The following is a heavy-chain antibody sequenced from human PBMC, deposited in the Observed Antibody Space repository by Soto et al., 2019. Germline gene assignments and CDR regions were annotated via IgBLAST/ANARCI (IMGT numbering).Heavy chain of an antibody. V-gene: IGHV1-18*01. Sequence: ASVKVSCKASGYTFTSYGISWVRQAPGQGLEWMGWISAYNGNTNYAQKLQSRVTMTTDTSTSTAYMELRSLRSDDTAVYCCARVGYYYDSSGYDGVYYYGMDVWGQGTTVTVSS. D-gene: IGHD3-22*01. J-gene: IGHJ6*02. CDR1: GYTFTSYG. CDR2: ISAYNGNT. CDR3: ARVGYYYDSSGYDGVYYYGMDV.